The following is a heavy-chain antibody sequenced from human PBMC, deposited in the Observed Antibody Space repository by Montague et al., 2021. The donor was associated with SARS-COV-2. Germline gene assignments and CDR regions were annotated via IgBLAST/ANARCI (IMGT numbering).Heavy chain of an antibody. Sequence: SETLSLTCTVSGGSISSYYWSWIRQPPGKGLEWIGYICYSGSTNYNPSLKSRVTISVDTSKNQFSLKLSSVTAADTAVYYCARACSTMVRGVTRWYFDLWGRGTLVTVSS. J-gene: IGHJ2*01. V-gene: IGHV4-59*13. CDR1: GGSISSYY. CDR2: ICYSGST. D-gene: IGHD3-10*01. CDR3: ARACSTMVRGVTRWYFDL.